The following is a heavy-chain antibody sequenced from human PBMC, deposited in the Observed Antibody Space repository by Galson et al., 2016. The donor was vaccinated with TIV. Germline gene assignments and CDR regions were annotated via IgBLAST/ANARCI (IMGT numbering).Heavy chain of an antibody. CDR1: GYNFIGYY. Sequence: SVKVSCKASGYNFIGYYMHWVRQAPGQGLEWMGWLIPNSGGTNYAQKFKDRVTMTTDTSTSTAHMELRSLTPDDAAAYYCARERDYFDGSGTYWGQGTLVTVSS. J-gene: IGHJ4*02. CDR3: ARERDYFDGSGTY. CDR2: LIPNSGGT. D-gene: IGHD3-22*01. V-gene: IGHV1-2*02.